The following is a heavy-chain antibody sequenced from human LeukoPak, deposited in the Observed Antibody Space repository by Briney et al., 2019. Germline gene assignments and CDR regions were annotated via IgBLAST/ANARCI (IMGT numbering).Heavy chain of an antibody. CDR2: ISPSSSST. D-gene: IGHD6-25*01. Sequence: GGALRLSCAASGFTFSDYYMTWIRQAPGKGLEWLSYISPSSSSTIYADPVKGRFTISRDNAKNSLYLQMDSLRAEDTAVYYCARERRLSDWGQGTLVTVSS. CDR1: GFTFSDYY. J-gene: IGHJ4*02. CDR3: ARERRLSD. V-gene: IGHV3-11*06.